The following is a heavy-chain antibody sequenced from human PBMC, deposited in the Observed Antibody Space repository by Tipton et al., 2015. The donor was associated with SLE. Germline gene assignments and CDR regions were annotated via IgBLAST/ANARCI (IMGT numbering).Heavy chain of an antibody. Sequence: TLSLTCAVYGGSFSGYHWTWIRQPPGQGLEWIGGIADTGSPNYNPSLKSRVTIPLDTSKSQFSLILNSLTAADTAVYYCARGPFQRWPPGAYWGQGTLVTVSS. J-gene: IGHJ4*02. D-gene: IGHD6-19*01. CDR1: GGSFSGYH. CDR3: ARGPFQRWPPGAY. V-gene: IGHV4-34*01. CDR2: IADTGSP.